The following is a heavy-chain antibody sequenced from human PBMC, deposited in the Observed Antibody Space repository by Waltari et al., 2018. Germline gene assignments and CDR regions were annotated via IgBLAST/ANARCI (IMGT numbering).Heavy chain of an antibody. D-gene: IGHD1-26*01. CDR2: MIPIYGTP. Sequence: QVQLVQSGAEVKKPGSSVKVYCHASGGAFGSYAITWVRQAPGHGLEWVGGMIPIYGTPNFAQKFQGRVTFTADESTTTAYMELTSLKSEDTAIYYCARRNLGYAFDIWGQGTLVTVSS. CDR1: GGAFGSYA. J-gene: IGHJ3*02. CDR3: ARRNLGYAFDI. V-gene: IGHV1-69*12.